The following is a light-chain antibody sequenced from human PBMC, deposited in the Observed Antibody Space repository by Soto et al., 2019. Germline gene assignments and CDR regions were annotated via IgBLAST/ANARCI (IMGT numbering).Light chain of an antibody. Sequence: QSVLTQSPSTSGTPGQRVTISCSGSSSNIGSNYVYWYQQVPGTAPKLLIYRNNQRPSGVPDRFSGSKSGTSASLAISGLRSEDEADYYCAAWDDSLSDVVFGGGTKVTVL. CDR3: AAWDDSLSDVV. CDR2: RNN. J-gene: IGLJ2*01. V-gene: IGLV1-47*01. CDR1: SSNIGSNY.